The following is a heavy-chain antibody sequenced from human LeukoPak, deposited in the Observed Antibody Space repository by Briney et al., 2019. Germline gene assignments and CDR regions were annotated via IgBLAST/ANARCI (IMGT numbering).Heavy chain of an antibody. Sequence: AETLSPTCTVSGGSISSYYWSWIRQPPGKGLEWIGYIYYSGSTNYNPSLKSRVTISVDTSKNQFSLKLSSVTAADTAVYYCARGYLYYYDSSGPDAFDIWGQGTMVTVSS. CDR2: IYYSGST. D-gene: IGHD3-22*01. CDR1: GGSISSYY. V-gene: IGHV4-59*01. J-gene: IGHJ3*02. CDR3: ARGYLYYYDSSGPDAFDI.